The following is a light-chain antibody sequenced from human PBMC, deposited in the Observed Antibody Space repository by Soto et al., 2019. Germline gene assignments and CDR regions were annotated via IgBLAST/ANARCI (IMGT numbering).Light chain of an antibody. Sequence: DIQMTQSPSTLSASVGDRVTITCRASQSISSWLAWYQQKPGQAPKVLIYKASSLKSGVPSRFSGSGSGTEFTLTISSLQTDDFATYYCQHYNSYSEAFGQGTKVQLK. CDR2: KAS. CDR3: QHYNSYSEA. J-gene: IGKJ1*01. CDR1: QSISSW. V-gene: IGKV1-5*03.